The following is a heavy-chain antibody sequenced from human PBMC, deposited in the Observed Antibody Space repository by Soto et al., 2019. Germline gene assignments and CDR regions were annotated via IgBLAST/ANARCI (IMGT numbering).Heavy chain of an antibody. D-gene: IGHD6-13*01. V-gene: IGHV3-73*01. CDR1: GFTFSGSA. J-gene: IGHJ6*02. CDR3: AKDHSSSWYSSYYYGMDV. Sequence: GGSLRLSCSASGFTFSGSAMHWVRQASGKGLEWVGRIRNKANNYATAYAASVKGRFTISRDDSKNTAYLQMNSLRAEDTALYYCAKDHSSSWYSSYYYGMDVWGQGTTVTVSS. CDR2: IRNKANNYAT.